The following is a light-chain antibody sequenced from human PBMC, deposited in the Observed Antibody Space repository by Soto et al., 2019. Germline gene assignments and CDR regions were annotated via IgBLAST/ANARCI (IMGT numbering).Light chain of an antibody. V-gene: IGKV3-11*01. CDR3: QQRSNWLT. CDR1: QSVTMSF. Sequence: EIVLTQSPGTLSLSPGDRATLSCRASQSVTMSFLAWYQQKPGQDPRLLIYGASNRATGIPARFSGSGSGTDFTLTISSLEPEDFAVYYCQQRSNWLTFGGGTRWIS. CDR2: GAS. J-gene: IGKJ4*01.